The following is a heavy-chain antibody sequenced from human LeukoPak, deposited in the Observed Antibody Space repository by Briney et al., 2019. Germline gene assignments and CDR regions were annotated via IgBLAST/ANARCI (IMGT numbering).Heavy chain of an antibody. CDR3: AKFSAVWGTFDY. CDR2: IRGSGDDT. J-gene: IGHJ4*02. CDR1: GFTFSTNA. D-gene: IGHD3-16*01. Sequence: GGSLRLSCAASGFTFSTNAMAWVRQAPGKGLEWVSAIRGSGDDTYYADSVKGRFTNSRDNSKNTLYLQMNSLRAEDTAVYYCAKFSAVWGTFDYWGQGILVTVSS. V-gene: IGHV3-23*01.